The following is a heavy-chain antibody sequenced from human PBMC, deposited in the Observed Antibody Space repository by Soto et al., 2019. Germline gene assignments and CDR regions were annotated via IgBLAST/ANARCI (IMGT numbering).Heavy chain of an antibody. CDR3: ARDKARYYYGSGSSTLFHY. CDR2: AYQDGTV. Sequence: PSETLSLTCAVSGGSVSTGDWWNWVRQAPGKGLEWIGEAYQDGTVIYNPSLKSRLTISLDKSTDRISLNLASLSAADTAVYYCARDKARYYYGSGSSTLFHYWGQGTLVTSPQ. CDR1: GGSVSTGDW. V-gene: IGHV4-4*02. D-gene: IGHD3-10*01. J-gene: IGHJ4*02.